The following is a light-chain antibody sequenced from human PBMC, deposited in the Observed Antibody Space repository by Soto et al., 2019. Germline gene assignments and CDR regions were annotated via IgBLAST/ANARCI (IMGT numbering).Light chain of an antibody. J-gene: IGKJ4*01. CDR2: AAS. Sequence: IQMTQSPSSLSASVGDRVTITCRTSQDISNYLAWYQQKPGKVPKLLIYAASTLQSGVPSRFSGGGSGTDFSLTISSLQPEDVATYYCQKYNSAPHTFGGGTEVEIQ. V-gene: IGKV1-27*01. CDR3: QKYNSAPHT. CDR1: QDISNY.